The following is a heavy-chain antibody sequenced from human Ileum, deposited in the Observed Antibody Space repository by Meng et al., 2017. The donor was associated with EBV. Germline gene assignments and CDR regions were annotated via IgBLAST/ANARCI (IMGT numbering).Heavy chain of an antibody. D-gene: IGHD2-21*01. CDR3: TTDTRFRIDS. CDR2: ISHDGSNT. CDR1: GFTFSSYV. J-gene: IGHJ4*02. Sequence: GPLVGSGGGLVHPGGSLRLSCAASGFTFSSYVIHWVRQAPGKGLVWVSRISHDGSNTMYADSVKGRFTVSRDNAKNTLYVQMNNLRAEDTAVYYCTTDTRFRIDSWGQGTLVTVSS. V-gene: IGHV3-74*03.